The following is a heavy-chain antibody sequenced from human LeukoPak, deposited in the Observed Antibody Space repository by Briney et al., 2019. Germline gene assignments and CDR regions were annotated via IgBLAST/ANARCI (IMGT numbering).Heavy chain of an antibody. D-gene: IGHD1-7*01. CDR1: GYTFTSYY. CDR3: ARDLGSGQIGTTPGGLDY. J-gene: IGHJ4*02. Sequence: ASVKVSCKASGYTFTSYYIHWVRQAPGQGREWMGLINPSGEFTTYAQKFQGRVTMTRDMSTSTVYMELSSLRSEDTAVYYCARDLGSGQIGTTPGGLDYWGQGTLVTVSS. CDR2: INPSGEFT. V-gene: IGHV1-46*01.